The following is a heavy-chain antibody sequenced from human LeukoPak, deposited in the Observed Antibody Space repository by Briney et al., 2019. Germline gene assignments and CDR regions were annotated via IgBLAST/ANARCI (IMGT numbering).Heavy chain of an antibody. V-gene: IGHV3-11*06. Sequence: PGGSLRLSCAASGFTFSDYYMSWIRQAPGKELEWVSYISSSSSYTNYADSVKGRFTISRDNAKNSLYLQMNSLRAEDTAVYYCARDLITMVRGAFDIWGQGTMVTVSS. CDR2: ISSSSSYT. CDR3: ARDLITMVRGAFDI. D-gene: IGHD3-10*01. CDR1: GFTFSDYY. J-gene: IGHJ3*02.